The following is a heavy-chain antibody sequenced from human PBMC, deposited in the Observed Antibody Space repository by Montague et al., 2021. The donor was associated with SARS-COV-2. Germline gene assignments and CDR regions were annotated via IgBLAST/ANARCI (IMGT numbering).Heavy chain of an antibody. Sequence: SETLSLTCTVSGDSIGCANCYWGWIRQSPGQGLDWIGTIYNSGSTYYNPSLKGRVTISIDTSKNQFSLNLISVTAADTAVYYCARDVRYYDFWSGRAQTSPDYWGQGTLVTVSS. CDR2: IYNSGST. CDR1: GDSIGCANCY. CDR3: ARDVRYYDFWSGRAQTSPDY. D-gene: IGHD3-3*01. J-gene: IGHJ4*02. V-gene: IGHV4-39*02.